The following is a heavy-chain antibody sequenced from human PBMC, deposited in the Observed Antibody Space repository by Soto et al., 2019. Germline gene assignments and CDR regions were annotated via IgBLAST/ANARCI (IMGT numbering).Heavy chain of an antibody. CDR2: IYPGDSDT. J-gene: IGHJ3*02. V-gene: IGHV5-51*01. CDR3: ARANTYDAFDI. Sequence: KVFCKASGYACANFWIGWVRQMPGKGLEWMAIIYPGDSDTRYRPSFQGQVTIPADKSISTAYLQWSSLKASDTAMYYCARANTYDAFDIWGQGTMVTVSS. CDR1: GYACANFW.